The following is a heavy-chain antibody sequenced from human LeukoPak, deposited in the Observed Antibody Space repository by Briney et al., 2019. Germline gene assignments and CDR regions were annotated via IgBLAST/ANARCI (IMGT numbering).Heavy chain of an antibody. J-gene: IGHJ6*02. D-gene: IGHD2-2*01. CDR1: GFIFSSYS. CDR2: ISGSGGST. V-gene: IGHV3-23*01. CDR3: AKGSTSNGYYGMDV. Sequence: GGSLRLSCAASGFIFSSYSMSWVRQAPGKGLEWVSAISGSGGSTYYADSVKGRFTISRDNSKNTLYLQMNSLRAEDTAVYYCAKGSTSNGYYGMDVWGQGTTVTVSS.